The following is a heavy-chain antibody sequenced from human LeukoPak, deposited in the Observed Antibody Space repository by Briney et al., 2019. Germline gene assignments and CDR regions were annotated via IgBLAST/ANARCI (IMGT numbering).Heavy chain of an antibody. CDR1: GGSISTNTYY. CDR2: IHYAGST. D-gene: IGHD3-10*01. V-gene: IGHV4-39*01. CDR3: ATSGTLYPHFDY. Sequence: PSETLSLTCTVSGGSISTNTYYWGWIRQPPGKGLEWIGSIHYAGSTYYNPSRKSRVTLSVDTSMNQFSLKLSSVTAADTALYYCATSGTLYPHFDYWGQGTLVTVSS. J-gene: IGHJ4*02.